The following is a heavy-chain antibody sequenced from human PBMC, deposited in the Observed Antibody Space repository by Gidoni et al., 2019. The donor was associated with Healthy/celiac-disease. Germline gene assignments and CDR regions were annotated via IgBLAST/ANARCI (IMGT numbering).Heavy chain of an antibody. D-gene: IGHD5-18*01. V-gene: IGHV3-23*01. CDR3: VKAAMVTDYYYMDV. CDR2: ISGRGGST. Sequence: EVQLLESGGGLVQHGGFLRLHCAAPGFTFCSYAMSWVRQAPGKGLEWVADISGRGGSTYYADSVKGRFTISRDNSKNTLYLQMNSLRAEDTAVYYGVKAAMVTDYYYMDVWGKGTTVTVSS. J-gene: IGHJ6*03. CDR1: GFTFCSYA.